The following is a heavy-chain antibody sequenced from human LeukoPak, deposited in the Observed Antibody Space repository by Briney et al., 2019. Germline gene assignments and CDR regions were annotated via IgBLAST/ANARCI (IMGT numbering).Heavy chain of an antibody. CDR1: GGSISSSSYY. J-gene: IGHJ4*02. V-gene: IGHV4-39*01. Sequence: SETLSLTCTVSGGSISSSSYYWGWIRQPPGKGLEWIGSIYYSGSTYYNPSLKSRVTISVDTSKNQFSLKLSSVTAADTAVYYCARLLRYFDWPGYYFDYWGQGTLVTVSS. D-gene: IGHD3-9*01. CDR3: ARLLRYFDWPGYYFDY. CDR2: IYYSGST.